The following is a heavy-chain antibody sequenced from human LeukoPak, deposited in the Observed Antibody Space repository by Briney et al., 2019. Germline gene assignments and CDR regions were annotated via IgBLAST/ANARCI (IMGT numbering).Heavy chain of an antibody. Sequence: GGSLRLSCAASGFTFSSYSMNWVRQAPGKGLEWVSSISSSSSYIYYADSVKGRFTISRDNAKNSLYLQMNSLRAEDTAVYYCARDSAYYYDSSGYYPRSFDIWAKGQWSPSLQ. CDR1: GFTFSSYS. D-gene: IGHD3-22*01. J-gene: IGHJ3*02. CDR2: ISSSSSYI. CDR3: ARDSAYYYDSSGYYPRSFDI. V-gene: IGHV3-21*01.